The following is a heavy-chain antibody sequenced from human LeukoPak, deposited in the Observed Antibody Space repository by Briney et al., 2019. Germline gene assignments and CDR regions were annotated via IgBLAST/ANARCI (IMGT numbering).Heavy chain of an antibody. D-gene: IGHD5-18*01. CDR3: ARGSYSYGVFDY. Sequence: GGSLRLSCAASGFTVSSNCMSWVRQAPGKGLEWVSVICSGGSTIYADSVKGRFTISRDNAKNTLYLQMNSLRAEDTAVYYCARGSYSYGVFDYWGQGTLVTVSS. CDR1: GFTVSSNC. CDR2: ICSGGST. J-gene: IGHJ4*02. V-gene: IGHV3-66*01.